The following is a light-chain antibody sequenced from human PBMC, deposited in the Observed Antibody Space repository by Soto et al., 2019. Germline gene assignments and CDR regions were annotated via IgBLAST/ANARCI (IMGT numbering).Light chain of an antibody. CDR1: QSVRSTY. Sequence: EIVLTQSPGTLSLSPGERATLSCGASQSVRSTYLAWYQQKPGQAPRLLIYGASSRATGIPARFSGSGSGTDFTLTISRLEPEDFAVYYCQQYHHWPPITFGQGTRLEIK. J-gene: IGKJ5*01. CDR2: GAS. CDR3: QQYHHWPPIT. V-gene: IGKV3-20*01.